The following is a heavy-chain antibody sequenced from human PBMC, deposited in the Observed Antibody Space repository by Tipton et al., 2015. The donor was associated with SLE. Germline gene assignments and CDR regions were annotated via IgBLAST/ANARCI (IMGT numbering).Heavy chain of an antibody. Sequence: LSCTVSGGSISNYYWSWIRQPPGKGLEWIGYIYYSGSINYNPSLKSRVTISVDTSKNQFSLNLSSVTAADTAVYYCARRRFGARGDAFDFWGQGTMVTVSS. D-gene: IGHD3-10*01. CDR3: ARRRFGARGDAFDF. CDR1: GGSISNYY. J-gene: IGHJ3*01. CDR2: IYYSGSI. V-gene: IGHV4-59*08.